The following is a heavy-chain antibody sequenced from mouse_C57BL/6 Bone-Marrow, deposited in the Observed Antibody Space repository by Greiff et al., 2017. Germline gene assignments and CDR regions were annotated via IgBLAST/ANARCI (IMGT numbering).Heavy chain of an antibody. Sequence: VQLQQSGAELAKPGASVKLSCKASGYTFTSYWMHWVKQRPGQGLEWIGYINPSSGYTKYNQKFKDKATLTPDKSSSTAYMQLSSLTYEDSAVYYCARGYYGTSLWYFDVWGTGTTVTVSS. D-gene: IGHD1-1*01. CDR2: INPSSGYT. CDR1: GYTFTSYW. J-gene: IGHJ1*03. V-gene: IGHV1-7*01. CDR3: ARGYYGTSLWYFDV.